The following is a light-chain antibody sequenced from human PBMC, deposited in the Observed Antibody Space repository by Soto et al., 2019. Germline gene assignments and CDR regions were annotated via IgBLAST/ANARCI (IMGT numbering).Light chain of an antibody. Sequence: QSVLTQPPSVSGAPGQTVTISCAGGSSNIGAGFDVHWYQQLPGTAPKLLIFANMNRPSGVPDRFSGSKSGTSASLAITGLQAEDEANYYCQSYDNSLSAWVFGGGTQLTVL. CDR2: ANM. J-gene: IGLJ7*01. CDR3: QSYDNSLSAWV. CDR1: SSNIGAGFD. V-gene: IGLV1-40*01.